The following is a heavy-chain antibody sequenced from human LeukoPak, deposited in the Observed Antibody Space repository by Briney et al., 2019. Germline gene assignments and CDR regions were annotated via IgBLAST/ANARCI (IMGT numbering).Heavy chain of an antibody. CDR2: IVVGSGNT. Sequence: SVKVSCKASGFTFSSSAVQWVRQARGQGLEWIGWIVVGSGNTNYAQKFQERVTITRDMSTSTAYMELSSLRSEDTAVYYCAAVVYGSSWKKYYFDYWGQGTLVAVSS. J-gene: IGHJ4*02. CDR1: GFTFSSSA. V-gene: IGHV1-58*01. D-gene: IGHD6-13*01. CDR3: AAVVYGSSWKKYYFDY.